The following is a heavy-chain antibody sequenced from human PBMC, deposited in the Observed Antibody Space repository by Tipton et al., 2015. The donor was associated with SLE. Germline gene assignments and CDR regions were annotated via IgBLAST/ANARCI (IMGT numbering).Heavy chain of an antibody. CDR2: INQYGSA. V-gene: IGHV4-39*02. CDR3: ARHIVVVPEAFDI. Sequence: TLSLTCTVSGGSISSGSYYWSWVRRSPEKGLEWIGEINQYGSANYNPALKSRVSISLDTSKNHFSLRLTSVTAADTAVYYCARHIVVVPEAFDIWGQGTMVTVSS. D-gene: IGHD2-21*01. CDR1: GGSISSGSYY. J-gene: IGHJ3*02.